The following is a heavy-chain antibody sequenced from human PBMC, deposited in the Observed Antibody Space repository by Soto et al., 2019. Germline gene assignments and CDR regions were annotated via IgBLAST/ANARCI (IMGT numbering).Heavy chain of an antibody. V-gene: IGHV4-34*01. D-gene: IGHD2-2*01. J-gene: IGHJ6*02. CDR3: ARESIVYCSSTSCPRGYYYYYYGMDV. Sequence: PSETLSLTCAVYGGSFSGYYWSWIRQPPGKGLEWIGEINHSGSTNYNPSLKSRVTISVDTSKNQFSLKLISVTAADTAVYYCARESIVYCSSTSCPRGYYYYYYGMDVWGQGTTVTVSS. CDR1: GGSFSGYY. CDR2: INHSGST.